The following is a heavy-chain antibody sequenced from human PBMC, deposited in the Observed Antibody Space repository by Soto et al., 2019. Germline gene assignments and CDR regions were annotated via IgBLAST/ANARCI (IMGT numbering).Heavy chain of an antibody. J-gene: IGHJ4*02. CDR2: INPYNGNT. V-gene: IGHV1-18*01. D-gene: IGHD1-26*01. Sequence: QVQLVQSGAEVKKPGASVKVSCKASGYTFTSYGISWVRQAPGQGLEWMGWINPYNGNTKYAQKLQGRVTMTTDTSTSTDDMELRSLRSDDTAVYYCARDAAVGLFDYWGQGTLVTVSS. CDR1: GYTFTSYG. CDR3: ARDAAVGLFDY.